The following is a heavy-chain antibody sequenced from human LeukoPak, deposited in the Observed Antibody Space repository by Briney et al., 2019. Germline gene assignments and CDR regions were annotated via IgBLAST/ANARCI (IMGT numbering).Heavy chain of an antibody. V-gene: IGHV4-30-2*01. Sequence: SETLSLTCTVSGGSISSGGYYWSWIRQPPGKGLEWIGYIYHSGSTYYNPSLKSRVTISVDTSKNQFSLKLSSVTAADTAVYYCARHGLQREPKLGPATDAFDIWGQGTMVTVSS. CDR2: IYHSGST. CDR1: GGSISSGGYY. D-gene: IGHD6-25*01. CDR3: ARHGLQREPKLGPATDAFDI. J-gene: IGHJ3*02.